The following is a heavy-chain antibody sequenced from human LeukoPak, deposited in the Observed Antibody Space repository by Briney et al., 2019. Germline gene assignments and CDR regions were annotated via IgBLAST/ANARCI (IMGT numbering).Heavy chain of an antibody. CDR2: INHSGST. D-gene: IGHD2-2*01. CDR3: ARGAPRYCSSTSCYVVDY. CDR1: GGSFSGYY. J-gene: IGHJ4*02. V-gene: IGHV4-34*01. Sequence: SETLSLTCAVYGGSFSGYYWSWIRQPPGKGLEWIGEINHSGSTNYNPSLKSRVTISVDTSKNQFSLKLSSVTAADTAVYYCARGAPRYCSSTSCYVVDYWGQGTLVTVSS.